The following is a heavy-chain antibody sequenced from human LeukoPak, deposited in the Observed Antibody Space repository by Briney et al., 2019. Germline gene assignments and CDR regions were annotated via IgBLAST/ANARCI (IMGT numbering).Heavy chain of an antibody. V-gene: IGHV3-7*01. CDR2: IRQDSGDS. CDR1: GFTFSIYW. D-gene: IGHD3-10*01. J-gene: IGHJ4*02. CDR3: ARGLAVSPMAPISDN. Sequence: GGSLRLSCAASGFTFSIYWMSWVRQAPGKGLEWVANIRQDSGDSRYVDSVRGRFTISRDNPDNSLYLQMNSLRVEDTAIYYCARGLAVSPMAPISDNWGQGTLVTVSS.